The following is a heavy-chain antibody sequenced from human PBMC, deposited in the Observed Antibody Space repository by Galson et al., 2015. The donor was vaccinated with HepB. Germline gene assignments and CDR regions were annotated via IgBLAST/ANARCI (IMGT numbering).Heavy chain of an antibody. CDR1: GGTFRNYA. J-gene: IGHJ6*03. CDR2: IIPILGTT. V-gene: IGHV1-69*13. Sequence: SVKVSCKASGGTFRNYAISCVRQAPGQGLEWMGEIIPILGTTNQAPNFQDRVTVTADESTSTAYMELSSLRSEDTAVYYCARNWEHCSSSSCYEKRGYYYYMDVWGKGTTVTVSS. D-gene: IGHD2-2*01. CDR3: ARNWEHCSSSSCYEKRGYYYYMDV.